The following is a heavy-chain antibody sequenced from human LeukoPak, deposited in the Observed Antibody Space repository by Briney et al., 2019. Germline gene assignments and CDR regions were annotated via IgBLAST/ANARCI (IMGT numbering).Heavy chain of an antibody. D-gene: IGHD4-17*01. Sequence: PSGTLSLTCAVSGGSISSSNWWSWVRQPPGKGLEWIGEIYHSGSTNYNPSLKSRVTISVDTSKNQFSLKLSSVTAADTAVYYCARVLVYGDYRYFDYWGQGTLVTVSS. J-gene: IGHJ4*02. V-gene: IGHV4-4*02. CDR3: ARVLVYGDYRYFDY. CDR2: IYHSGST. CDR1: GGSISSSNW.